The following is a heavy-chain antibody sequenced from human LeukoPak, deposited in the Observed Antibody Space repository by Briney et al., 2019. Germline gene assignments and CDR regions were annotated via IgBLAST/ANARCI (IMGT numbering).Heavy chain of an antibody. D-gene: IGHD3-9*01. CDR1: GGSISSSSYY. Sequence: PSETLSLTCTVSGGSISSSSYYWGWIRQPPGKGLEWIGSIYYSGSTYYNPSLKSRVAISADTSKNQFSLKLSSVTAADTAVYYCARWDYDILTGYPYYFDYWGQGTLVTVSS. CDR3: ARWDYDILTGYPYYFDY. CDR2: IYYSGST. J-gene: IGHJ4*02. V-gene: IGHV4-39*01.